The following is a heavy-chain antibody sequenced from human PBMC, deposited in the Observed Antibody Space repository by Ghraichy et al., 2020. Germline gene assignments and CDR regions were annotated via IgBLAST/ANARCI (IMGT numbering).Heavy chain of an antibody. V-gene: IGHV4-34*01. D-gene: IGHD2-2*01. J-gene: IGHJ4*02. Sequence: SQTLSLTCAVYGGSFSGYYWSWIRQPPGKGLEWIGEINHSGSTNYNPSLKSRVTISVDTSKNQFSLKLSSVTAADTAVYYCARTPMYQLLPRGFAYWGQGTLVTVSS. CDR1: GGSFSGYY. CDR3: ARTPMYQLLPRGFAY. CDR2: INHSGST.